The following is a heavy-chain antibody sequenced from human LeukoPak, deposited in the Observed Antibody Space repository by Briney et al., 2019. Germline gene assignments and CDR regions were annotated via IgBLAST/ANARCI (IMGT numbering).Heavy chain of an antibody. CDR3: AKDWGEYFDYVWGSFTSFDF. D-gene: IGHD3-16*01. CDR1: GFTFSSYG. Sequence: GGSLRLSCAASGFTFSSYGMHWVRQAPGQGLEWVAVISYDGSNKYYADSVKGRFTISRDNSKNTLYLQMNSLRAEDTAVYYCAKDWGEYFDYVWGSFTSFDFWGQGTLVTVSS. CDR2: ISYDGSNK. V-gene: IGHV3-33*05. J-gene: IGHJ4*02.